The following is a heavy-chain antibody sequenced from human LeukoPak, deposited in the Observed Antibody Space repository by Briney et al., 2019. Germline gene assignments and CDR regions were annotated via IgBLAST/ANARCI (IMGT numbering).Heavy chain of an antibody. CDR2: TYYRSKWYN. J-gene: IGHJ4*02. CDR3: ASGWVTTGYFDC. V-gene: IGHV6-1*01. Sequence: SQTLSLTCAISGDSVSSNSAAWNWIRQSPSRGLEWLGRTYYRSKWYNDYAVSVRSRITINPDTSKNQFSLQLNSVTPEDTAVYYCASGWVTTGYFDCWGQGTLVTVSS. CDR1: GDSVSSNSAA. D-gene: IGHD4-17*01.